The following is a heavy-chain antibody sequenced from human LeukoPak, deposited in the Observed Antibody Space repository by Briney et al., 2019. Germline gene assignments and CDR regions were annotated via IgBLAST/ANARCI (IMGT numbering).Heavy chain of an antibody. CDR1: GFTFSSYW. Sequence: GGSLRLSCAASGFTFSSYWMSWVRQAPGKGLEWVANIKQDGSEKHYVVSVKGRFTISRDNAKNSPYLQMNSLRAEDTAVYYCARGRDYGDSGDYWGQGTLVTVSS. CDR3: ARGRDYGDSGDY. CDR2: IKQDGSEK. D-gene: IGHD4-17*01. J-gene: IGHJ4*02. V-gene: IGHV3-7*03.